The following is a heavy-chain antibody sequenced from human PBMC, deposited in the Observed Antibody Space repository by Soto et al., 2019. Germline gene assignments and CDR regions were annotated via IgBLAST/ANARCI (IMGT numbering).Heavy chain of an antibody. D-gene: IGHD2-21*02. Sequence: QVQLQESGPGLVKPSQTLSLTCTVSGGSISSGGYYWSWIRQHPGKGLEWIGYIYYSGSTYYNPSLKSRVTISVDTSKNQFSLKLSSVTAADTAVYYCARSIVVVTALYYFDYWGQGTLVTVSS. J-gene: IGHJ4*02. CDR1: GGSISSGGYY. CDR2: IYYSGST. V-gene: IGHV4-31*03. CDR3: ARSIVVVTALYYFDY.